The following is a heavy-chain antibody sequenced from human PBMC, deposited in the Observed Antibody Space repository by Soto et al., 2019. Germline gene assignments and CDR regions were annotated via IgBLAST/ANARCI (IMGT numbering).Heavy chain of an antibody. CDR1: GGSMSSYY. V-gene: IGHV4-4*07. CDR3: ARRQRFSDWFDP. CDR2: VYSSGGT. Sequence: QVHLQQSGPGLVNPSETLSLTCTVSGGSMSSYYWTWIRQPAGKGLEWIGRVYSSGGTHYNPSPKSRVTISLDTSKNQFSLRLLSVTDADTAVYYCARRQRFSDWFDPWGQGTLVTVSS. J-gene: IGHJ5*02. D-gene: IGHD3-3*01.